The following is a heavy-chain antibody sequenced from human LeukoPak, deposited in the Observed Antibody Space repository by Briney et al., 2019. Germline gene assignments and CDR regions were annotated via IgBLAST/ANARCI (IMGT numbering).Heavy chain of an antibody. J-gene: IGHJ5*02. CDR2: IYYSGST. CDR1: GGSISSYY. D-gene: IGHD3-9*01. V-gene: IGHV4-59*05. Sequence: PSETLSLTCTVSGGSISSYYWSWIRQPAGKGLEWIGRIYYSGSTYYNPSLKSRVTISVDTSKNQFSLKLSSVTAADTAVYYCARRRVRYFDWSPQEYNWFDPWGQGTLVTVSS. CDR3: ARRRVRYFDWSPQEYNWFDP.